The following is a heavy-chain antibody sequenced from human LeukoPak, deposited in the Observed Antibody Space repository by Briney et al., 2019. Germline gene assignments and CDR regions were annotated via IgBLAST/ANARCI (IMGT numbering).Heavy chain of an antibody. D-gene: IGHD1-1*01. V-gene: IGHV4-38-2*02. J-gene: IGHJ3*02. Sequence: PSETLSLTCTVSGDSVSRGYYCGWIRQPPGKGLGWIGSISHGGAAHDSVTTFYNPSLKSRVTMSVDTSKNQFSLRLTSVTAADTALYFCANRLLRSGTGAFDIWGQGTVVIVSS. CDR2: ISHGGAAHDSVTT. CDR1: GDSVSRGYY. CDR3: ANRLLRSGTGAFDI.